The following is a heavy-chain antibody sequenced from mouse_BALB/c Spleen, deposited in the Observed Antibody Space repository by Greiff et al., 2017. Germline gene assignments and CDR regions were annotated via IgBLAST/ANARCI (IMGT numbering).Heavy chain of an antibody. Sequence: EVQVVESGGGLVKPGGSLKLSCAASGFAFSSYDMSWVRQTPEKRLEWVAYISSGGGSTYYPDTVKGRFTISRDNAKNTLYLQMSSLKSEDTAMYYCARELWSLYFDYWGQGTTLTVSS. CDR3: ARELWSLYFDY. V-gene: IGHV5-12-1*01. J-gene: IGHJ2*01. CDR2: ISSGGGST. CDR1: GFAFSSYD. D-gene: IGHD1-1*02.